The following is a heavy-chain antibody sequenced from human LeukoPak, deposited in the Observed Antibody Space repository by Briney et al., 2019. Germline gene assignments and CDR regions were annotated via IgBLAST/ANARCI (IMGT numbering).Heavy chain of an antibody. CDR1: GASVSSFY. J-gene: IGHJ4*02. V-gene: IGHV4-59*02. CDR2: MYYSGTT. Sequence: SETLSLTCTVSGASVSSFYWNWIRQPPGKGLEWIGSMYYSGTTNYDPSFKSRVTISLDTSKNEFSLRLKSLTAADTAVYYCAGTQWQDPINDYWGQGTLVTVSS. D-gene: IGHD6-19*01. CDR3: AGTQWQDPINDY.